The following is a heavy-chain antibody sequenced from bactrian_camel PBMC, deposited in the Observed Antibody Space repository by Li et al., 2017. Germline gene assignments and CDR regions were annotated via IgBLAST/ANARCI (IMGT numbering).Heavy chain of an antibody. Sequence: HVQLVESGGGSVHAGETLRLSCTASGSISADSGMGWYRQTPNGECELVSTIGSDGVTYYADSVKGRFTISQDNAKNTIYLQMNTLKPEDTGVYYCAAAQESYYSDIAKHCRGQGTQVTVS. D-gene: IGHD1*01. CDR2: IGSDGVT. J-gene: IGHJ4*01. CDR1: GSISADSG. CDR3: AAAQESYYSDIAKHC. V-gene: IGHV3S55*01.